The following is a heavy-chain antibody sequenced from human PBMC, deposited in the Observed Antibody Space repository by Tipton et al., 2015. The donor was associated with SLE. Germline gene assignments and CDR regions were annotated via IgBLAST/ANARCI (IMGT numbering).Heavy chain of an antibody. CDR2: IYYSGST. D-gene: IGHD3-3*01. V-gene: IGHV4-31*03. J-gene: IGHJ3*02. CDR1: GGSISSGGYY. CDR3: AREEENDFWCGGDAFDI. Sequence: TLSLTCTVSGGSISSGGYYWSWIRQHPGKGLEWIGYIYYSGSTYYNPSLKSRVTISVDTSKNQFSLKLSSVTAADTAVYYCAREEENDFWCGGDAFDIWGQGTMVTVSS.